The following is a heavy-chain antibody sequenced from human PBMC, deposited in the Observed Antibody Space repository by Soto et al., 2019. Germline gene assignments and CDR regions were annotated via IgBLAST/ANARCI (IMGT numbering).Heavy chain of an antibody. CDR1: GGSFSGYY. CDR2: INHSGST. CDR3: ARYYDILTGYGMDV. V-gene: IGHV4-34*01. D-gene: IGHD3-9*01. Sequence: KPSETLSLTCAVYGGSFSGYYWSWIRQPPGKGLEWIGEINHSGSTNYNPSLKSRVTISVDTSKNQFSLKLSSVTAADTAVYYCARYYDILTGYGMDVWGQGTTVTVSS. J-gene: IGHJ6*02.